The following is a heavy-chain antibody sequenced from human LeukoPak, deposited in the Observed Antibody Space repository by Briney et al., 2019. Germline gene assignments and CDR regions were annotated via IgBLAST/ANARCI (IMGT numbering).Heavy chain of an antibody. Sequence: GGSLRLSCAASGFTFSSYAMSWVRQAPGKGLEWVSAISGSGGSTYYADSVKGRFTVSRDNSKSTLYLQMNSLRAEDTAVYYCAKDGRGGDCSSASCTNWFGPWGQGTLVTVSS. D-gene: IGHD2-2*01. CDR1: GFTFSSYA. J-gene: IGHJ5*02. V-gene: IGHV3-23*01. CDR2: ISGSGGST. CDR3: AKDGRGGDCSSASCTNWFGP.